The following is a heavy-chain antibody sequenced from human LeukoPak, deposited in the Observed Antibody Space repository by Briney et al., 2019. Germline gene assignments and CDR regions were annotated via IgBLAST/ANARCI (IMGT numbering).Heavy chain of an antibody. J-gene: IGHJ6*03. CDR1: GYTFTSYA. CDR2: ISAYNGNT. CDR3: ARASDSDYYYYYYMDV. D-gene: IGHD2-21*02. V-gene: IGHV1-18*01. Sequence: ASVKVSCKASGYTFTSYAISWVRQAPGQGLEWMGWISAYNGNTNYAQKLQGRVTMTTDTSTSTAYMELRSLRSDDTAVYYCARASDSDYYYYYYMDVWGKGTTVTISS.